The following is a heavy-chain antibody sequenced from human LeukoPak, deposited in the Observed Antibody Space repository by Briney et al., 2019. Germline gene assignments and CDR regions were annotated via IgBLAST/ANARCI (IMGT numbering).Heavy chain of an antibody. CDR3: ATPQQWLVLWNYFDY. CDR2: ISYDGSNK. CDR1: GFAFSSYG. V-gene: IGHV3-30*03. D-gene: IGHD6-19*01. J-gene: IGHJ4*02. Sequence: GGSLRLSCAASGFAFSSYGMHWVRQAPGKGLEWVAVISYDGSNKYYADSVKGRFTISRDNSKNTLYLQMNSLRAEDTAVYYCATPQQWLVLWNYFDYWGQGTLVTVSS.